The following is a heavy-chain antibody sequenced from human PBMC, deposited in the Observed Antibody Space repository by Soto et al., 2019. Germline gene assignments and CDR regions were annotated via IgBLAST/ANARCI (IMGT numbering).Heavy chain of an antibody. CDR3: ARPRTVVGATHVAFDI. Sequence: PSETLSLTCTVPGGSISSYYWSWIRQPPGKGLEWIGSIYYSGSTYYNPSLKSRVTISVDTSKNQFSLKLSSVTAADTAVYYCARPRTVVGATHVAFDIWGQGTMVTVSS. CDR2: IYYSGST. J-gene: IGHJ3*02. CDR1: GGSISSYY. V-gene: IGHV4-39*01. D-gene: IGHD1-26*01.